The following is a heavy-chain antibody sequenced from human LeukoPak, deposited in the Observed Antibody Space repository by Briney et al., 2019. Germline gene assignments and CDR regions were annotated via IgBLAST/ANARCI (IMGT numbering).Heavy chain of an antibody. CDR1: GFTFSIYA. V-gene: IGHV3-9*01. CDR2: ITWNRDNI. D-gene: IGHD3-22*01. Sequence: PGGSLRLSCAASGFTFSIYAMSWVRQAPGKGLEWVSGITWNRDNIGYGDSVKGRFTISRDNVKNVLYLQMNSLRPEDTALYYCAKDLSSAITSALVLDVWGQGTTV. CDR3: AKDLSSAITSALVLDV. J-gene: IGHJ6*02.